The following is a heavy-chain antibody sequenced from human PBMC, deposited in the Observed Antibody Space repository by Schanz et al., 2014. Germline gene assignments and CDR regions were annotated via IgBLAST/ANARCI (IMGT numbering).Heavy chain of an antibody. Sequence: DVQLLESGGGLVQPGGSLRLSCAASGFTFSSYAMSWVRQPPGKGLEWVSSIRGSGGGTDYADSVKGRFTISRDNSKNTLYLQMNSLRAEDTAIYYCATSYSSSSYFYVMDVWGQGTTVTVSS. CDR3: ATSYSSSSYFYVMDV. V-gene: IGHV3-23*01. CDR2: IRGSGGGT. J-gene: IGHJ6*02. CDR1: GFTFSSYA. D-gene: IGHD6-6*01.